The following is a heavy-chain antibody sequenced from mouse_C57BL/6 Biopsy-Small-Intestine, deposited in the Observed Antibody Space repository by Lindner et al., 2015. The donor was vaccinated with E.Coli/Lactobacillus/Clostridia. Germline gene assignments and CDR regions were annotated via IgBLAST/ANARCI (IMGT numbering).Heavy chain of an antibody. D-gene: IGHD2-5*01. Sequence: VQLQESGAELARPGASVKLSCKASGYTFTSYGISWVKQRTGQGLEWIGEIYPRSGNTYYNEKFKGKATLTADKSSSTAYMEFRSLTSEDSAVYFCARGGYSNFDWYFDVWGTGTTATVSS. CDR2: IYPRSGNT. CDR1: GYTFTSYG. CDR3: ARGGYSNFDWYFDV. V-gene: IGHV1-81*01. J-gene: IGHJ1*03.